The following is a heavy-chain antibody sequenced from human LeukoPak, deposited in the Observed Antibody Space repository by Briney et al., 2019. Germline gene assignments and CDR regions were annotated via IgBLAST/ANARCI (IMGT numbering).Heavy chain of an antibody. CDR3: ARARIAVAGTPWFDP. Sequence: ASVKVSCKASGYTFTGYYTHWVRQAPGQGLEWMGWINPNSGGTNYAQKFQGRVTTTRDTSISTAYMELSRLRSDDTAVYYCARARIAVAGTPWFDPWGQGTLVTVSS. J-gene: IGHJ5*02. D-gene: IGHD6-19*01. V-gene: IGHV1-2*02. CDR1: GYTFTGYY. CDR2: INPNSGGT.